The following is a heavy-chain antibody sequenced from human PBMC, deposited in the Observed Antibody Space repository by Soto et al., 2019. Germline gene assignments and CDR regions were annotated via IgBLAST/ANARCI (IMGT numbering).Heavy chain of an antibody. CDR2: IYYRSKWLN. J-gene: IGHJ6*03. V-gene: IGHV6-1*01. Sequence: SQTLSLTCAISGDSVSRDSAAWNWIRQTPSRGLEWLGRIYYRSKWLNTYEVSVNSRITISPDTSKNQFSLQLSSVTPEDTAVYYCSRGSWDDVSGHYYIDVWDEGTTDTVSS. CDR3: SRGSWDDVSGHYYIDV. D-gene: IGHD5-12*01. CDR1: GDSVSRDSAA.